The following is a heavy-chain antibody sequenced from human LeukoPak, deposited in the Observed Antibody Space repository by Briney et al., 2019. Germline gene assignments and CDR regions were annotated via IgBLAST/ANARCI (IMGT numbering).Heavy chain of an antibody. CDR1: GGSISSGSYY. V-gene: IGHV4-61*02. Sequence: SETLSLTCTVSGGSISSGSYYWSWIRQPAGKGLEWIGRIYTSGSTNYTPSLKSRVTISVDTSKNQFSLKLSSVTAADTAVYYCAREAIRWFDPWGQGTLVTVSS. D-gene: IGHD3-9*01. CDR3: AREAIRWFDP. J-gene: IGHJ5*02. CDR2: IYTSGST.